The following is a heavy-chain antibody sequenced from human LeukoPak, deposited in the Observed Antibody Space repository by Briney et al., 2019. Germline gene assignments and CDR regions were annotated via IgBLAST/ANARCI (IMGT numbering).Heavy chain of an antibody. D-gene: IGHD3-3*01. J-gene: IGHJ4*02. V-gene: IGHV4-61*01. CDR1: GDSVSSSTYY. CDR3: ARDTIFGVLTPYYFDY. Sequence: SETLSLTCTVPGDSVSSSTYYWSWIRQPPGKGLEWIGYIYYSGSTNYNPSLKSRVTISVDTSKNQFSLELSSVTAADTAVYYCARDTIFGVLTPYYFDYWGQGTLVTVSS. CDR2: IYYSGST.